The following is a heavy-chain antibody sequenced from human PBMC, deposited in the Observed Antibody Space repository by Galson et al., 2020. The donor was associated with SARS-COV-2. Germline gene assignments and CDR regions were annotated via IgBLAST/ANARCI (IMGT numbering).Heavy chain of an antibody. CDR3: AKDTAFIAAAGTGYYYYGMDV. J-gene: IGHJ6*02. Sequence: GWSLRLSCAASGFTFDDYAMHWVRQAPGKGLEWVSGISWNSGSIGYADSVKGRFTISRDNAKNSLYLQMNSLRAEDTALYYCAKDTAFIAAAGTGYYYYGMDVWGQGTTVTVSS. D-gene: IGHD6-13*01. V-gene: IGHV3-9*01. CDR2: ISWNSGSI. CDR1: GFTFDDYA.